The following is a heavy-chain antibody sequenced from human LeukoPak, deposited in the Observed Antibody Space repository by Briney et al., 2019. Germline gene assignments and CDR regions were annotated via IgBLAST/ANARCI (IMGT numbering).Heavy chain of an antibody. CDR3: AREERYCTNGVCYRKFDY. Sequence: ASVKVSCKASGYTFTSYGISWVRQAPGQGLEWMGWISAYNGNTNYAQKLQGRVTMTTDTSTSTAYMELRSLRSDDTVVYYCAREERYCTNGVCYRKFDYWGQGTLVTVSS. CDR1: GYTFTSYG. D-gene: IGHD2-8*01. J-gene: IGHJ4*02. V-gene: IGHV1-18*01. CDR2: ISAYNGNT.